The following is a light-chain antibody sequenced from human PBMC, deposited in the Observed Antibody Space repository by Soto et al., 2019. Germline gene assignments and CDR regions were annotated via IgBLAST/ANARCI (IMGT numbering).Light chain of an antibody. V-gene: IGLV8-61*01. CDR1: SGSVSTSYY. J-gene: IGLJ3*02. Sequence: QAVVTHEPSFSVSPGGTVTLTCGLSSGSVSTSYYPSWYQQTPGQAPRTLIYNTNTRSSGVPGRFSGSILGNKAALTIAGAQADDESDYYCVLYMGSGISVFGGGTKLTVL. CDR2: NTN. CDR3: VLYMGSGISV.